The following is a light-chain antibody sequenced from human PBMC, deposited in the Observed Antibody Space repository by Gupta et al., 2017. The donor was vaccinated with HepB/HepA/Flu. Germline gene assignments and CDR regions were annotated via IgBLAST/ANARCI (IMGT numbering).Light chain of an antibody. J-gene: IGKJ4*01. CDR2: QTS. Sequence: DIRVIQSPSTLSTSVGERVTITCRASEDIKTFLAWYQQQPGKAPKLLIYQTSNLQSGVPSRFRGSGSGTEFTLTISSRQPDDSATYYCQQYDKFSRPTFGGGTKVEI. CDR1: EDIKTF. V-gene: IGKV1-5*03. CDR3: QQYDKFSRPT.